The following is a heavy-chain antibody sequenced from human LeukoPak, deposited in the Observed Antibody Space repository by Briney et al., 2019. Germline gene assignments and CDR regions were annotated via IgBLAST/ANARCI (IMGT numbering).Heavy chain of an antibody. CDR2: IYYSGST. CDR3: ARAEAVPIYWFDP. CDR1: GGSISSYY. V-gene: IGHV4-59*01. D-gene: IGHD6-19*01. J-gene: IGHJ5*02. Sequence: PSETLSLTCTVSGGSISSYYWSWIRQPPGKGLEWIGYIYYSGSTNYNPSLKSRVTISVDTSKNQSALKLSSVTAADTAVYYCARAEAVPIYWFDPWGEGTLVTVSS.